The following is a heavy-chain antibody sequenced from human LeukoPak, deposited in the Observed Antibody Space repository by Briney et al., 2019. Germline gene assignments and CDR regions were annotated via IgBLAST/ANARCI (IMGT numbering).Heavy chain of an antibody. CDR3: ARTHCSGGSCSSNWFDP. CDR1: GGSISSGGYY. V-gene: IGHV4-31*03. J-gene: IGHJ5*02. CDR2: IYYSGST. Sequence: ASQTLSLTCTVSGGSISSGGYYWSWIRQHPGKGLEWNGYIYYSGSTYYNPSLKSRVTISVDTSKNQFSLKLSSVTAADTAVYYCARTHCSGGSCSSNWFDPWGQGTLVTVSS. D-gene: IGHD2-15*01.